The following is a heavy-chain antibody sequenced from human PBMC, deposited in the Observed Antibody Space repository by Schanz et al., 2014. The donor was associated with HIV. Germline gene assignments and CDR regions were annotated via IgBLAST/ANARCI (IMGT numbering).Heavy chain of an antibody. CDR2: MNPNRGNA. Sequence: QVQLVQSGAEVREPGASVKVSCKASGYTFNTYDINWVRQAPGQGLEWMGWMNPNRGNAGFAQNFQGRVTLTRDTSITTAYMELRSLRSDDTAVYYCARTDYDILTGYSLGYYGMDVWGQGTTVTVSS. V-gene: IGHV1-8*01. D-gene: IGHD3-9*01. CDR3: ARTDYDILTGYSLGYYGMDV. J-gene: IGHJ6*02. CDR1: GYTFNTYD.